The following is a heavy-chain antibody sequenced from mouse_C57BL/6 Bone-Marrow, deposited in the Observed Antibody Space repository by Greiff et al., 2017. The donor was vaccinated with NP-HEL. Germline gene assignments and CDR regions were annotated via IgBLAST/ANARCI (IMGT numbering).Heavy chain of an antibody. CDR1: GYSFTGYY. CDR2: INPSTGGT. CDR3: ANRRPYYSNYVRYFDV. J-gene: IGHJ1*03. V-gene: IGHV1-42*01. Sequence: EVQLQQSGPELVKPGASVKISCKASGYSFTGYYMNWVKQSPEKSLEWIGEINPSTGGTTYNQKFKAKATLTVDKSSSTAYMQLKSLTSEDSAVYSCANRRPYYSNYVRYFDVWGTGTTVTVSS. D-gene: IGHD2-5*01.